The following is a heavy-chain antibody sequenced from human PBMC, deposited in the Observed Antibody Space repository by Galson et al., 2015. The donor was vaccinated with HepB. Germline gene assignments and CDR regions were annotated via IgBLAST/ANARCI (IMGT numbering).Heavy chain of an antibody. CDR3: ARDSLDSNYDSHWFDP. Sequence: TLSLTCTVSGGSISSGSYYWSWIRQPAGKGLEWIGRIYTSGSTNYNPSLKSRVTMSVDTSKNQFSLKLSSVTAADTAVYYCARDSLDSNYDSHWFDPWGQGTLVTVSS. D-gene: IGHD4-11*01. CDR1: GGSISSGSYY. CDR2: IYTSGST. V-gene: IGHV4-61*02. J-gene: IGHJ5*02.